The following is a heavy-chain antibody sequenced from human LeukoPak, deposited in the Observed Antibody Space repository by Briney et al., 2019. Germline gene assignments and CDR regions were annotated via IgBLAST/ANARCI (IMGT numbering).Heavy chain of an antibody. V-gene: IGHV1-2*02. D-gene: IGHD3-10*02. CDR2: INPNSGGT. CDR3: ASGLFSGSYYYYFDY. Sequence: ASVKVSCKASGYTFTGYYMHWVRQAPGQGLKWMGWINPNSGGTKYAQKFQGRVTMTRDTSISTAYMELSRLGSDDTAVYYCASGLFSGSYYYYFDYWGQGTLVTVSS. CDR1: GYTFTGYY. J-gene: IGHJ4*02.